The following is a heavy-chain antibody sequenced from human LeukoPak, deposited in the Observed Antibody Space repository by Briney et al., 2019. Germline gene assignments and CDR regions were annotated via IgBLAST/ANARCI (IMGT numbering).Heavy chain of an antibody. J-gene: IGHJ4*02. D-gene: IGHD3-22*01. CDR3: AKDQVYDSSGYYYFDY. CDR2: ISGSGGST. Sequence: PGGSLRLSCAASGFTFSSYAMSWLRQAPGKGLEWVSAISGSGGSTYYVDSEKGRFTISRDNSKNTLYLQMNSLRAEDTAVYYCAKDQVYDSSGYYYFDYWGQGTLVTVSS. V-gene: IGHV3-23*01. CDR1: GFTFSSYA.